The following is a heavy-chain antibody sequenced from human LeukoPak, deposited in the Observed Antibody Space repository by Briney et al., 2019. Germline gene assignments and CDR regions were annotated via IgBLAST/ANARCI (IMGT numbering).Heavy chain of an antibody. D-gene: IGHD4-17*01. CDR1: GFTFSSYG. CDR2: ISYDGSNK. Sequence: GGSLRLSCAASGFTFSSYGMHWVRQAPGKGLEWVAVISYDGSNKYYADSVKGRFTISRDNSKNTLYLQMGSLRAEDMAVYYCARDTVFDYWGQGTLVTVSS. J-gene: IGHJ4*02. CDR3: ARDTVFDY. V-gene: IGHV3-30*03.